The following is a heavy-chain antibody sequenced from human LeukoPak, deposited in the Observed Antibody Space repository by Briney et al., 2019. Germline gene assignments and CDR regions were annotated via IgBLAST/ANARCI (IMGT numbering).Heavy chain of an antibody. V-gene: IGHV3-21*01. CDR1: GFTFSSYS. CDR2: ISSSSSYI. J-gene: IGHJ4*02. Sequence: EGSLRLSCAASGFTFSSYSMNWVRRAPGKGLEWVSSISSSSSYIYYADSVKGRFTISRDNAKNSLYLQMNSLRAEDTAVYYCAREPTLPYDILTGYYPQDFDYWGQGTLVTVSS. CDR3: AREPTLPYDILTGYYPQDFDY. D-gene: IGHD3-9*01.